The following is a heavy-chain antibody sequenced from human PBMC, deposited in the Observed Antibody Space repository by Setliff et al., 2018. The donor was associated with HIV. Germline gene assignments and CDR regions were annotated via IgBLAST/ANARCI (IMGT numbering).Heavy chain of an antibody. CDR3: AKTPTDTQYYFDY. J-gene: IGHJ4*02. V-gene: IGHV4-30-4*08. CDR2: ISYSGSA. CDR1: GGSISSGDYY. D-gene: IGHD2-15*01. Sequence: NPSETLSLTCTVSGGSISSGDYYWSWIRQPPGKGLEWIGYISYSGSAYYNPSLKSRVSISVDTSKNQFSLNLSSVTAADTALYYCAKTPTDTQYYFDYWGQGTLVTVSS.